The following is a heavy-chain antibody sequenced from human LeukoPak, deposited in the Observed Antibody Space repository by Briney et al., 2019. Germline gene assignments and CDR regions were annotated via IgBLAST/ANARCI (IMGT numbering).Heavy chain of an antibody. Sequence: PGGSLRLSCAASGFTFSSYAMSWVRQAPGKGLEWVSTINGGGVNTHYADSVGGRFTVSRDNSKNTLYLQMDSLRAEDTAVYYCAKNLDGVATYFDYWGQGTLVTVSS. V-gene: IGHV3-23*01. D-gene: IGHD5-12*01. CDR2: INGGGVNT. CDR3: AKNLDGVATYFDY. J-gene: IGHJ4*02. CDR1: GFTFSSYA.